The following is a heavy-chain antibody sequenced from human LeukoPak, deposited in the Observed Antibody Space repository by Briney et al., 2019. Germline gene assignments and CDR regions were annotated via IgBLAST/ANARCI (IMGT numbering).Heavy chain of an antibody. CDR1: GFTFTNYG. J-gene: IGHJ6*03. Sequence: PGGSLRLSCAASGFTFTNYGMSWVRQAPGKGLEWVSVIYSGGSTYYADSVKGRSTISRDNSKNTLYLQMNSLRAEDTAVYYCARGYYYYMDVWGKGTTVTISS. CDR3: ARGYYYYMDV. CDR2: IYSGGST. V-gene: IGHV3-53*01.